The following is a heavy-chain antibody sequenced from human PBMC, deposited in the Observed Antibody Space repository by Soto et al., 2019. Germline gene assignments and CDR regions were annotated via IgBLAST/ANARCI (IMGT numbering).Heavy chain of an antibody. CDR2: INPSGGST. J-gene: IGHJ5*02. CDR3: XXXXXXXXWXVGGNWFDP. CDR1: GYTFTSYY. D-gene: IGHD6-19*01. V-gene: IGHV1-46*01. Sequence: QVQLVQSGAEVKKPGASVKVSCKASGYTFTSYYMHWVRQAPGQGLEWMGIINPSGGSTSYAQKFQGRVTMTRDTSTSTVYMALXXLRSXXTAVXXXXXXXXXXXWXVGGNWFDPWGQGTLVTVSS.